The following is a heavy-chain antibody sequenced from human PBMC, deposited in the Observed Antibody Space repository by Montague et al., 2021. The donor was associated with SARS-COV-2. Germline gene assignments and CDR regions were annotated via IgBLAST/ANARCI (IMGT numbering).Heavy chain of an antibody. CDR3: ARVIPRWLQFDPYFDY. CDR1: GGSFSGYY. J-gene: IGHJ4*02. CDR2: INHSGST. D-gene: IGHD5-24*01. V-gene: IGHV4-34*01. Sequence: SETLSLTCAVYGGSFSGYYWSWIRQPPGKGLEWIGEINHSGSTNYNPSLKSRVTISVDTSKNQFSLKLSSVTAADTAVYYCARVIPRWLQFDPYFDYWGQGTLVTVSS.